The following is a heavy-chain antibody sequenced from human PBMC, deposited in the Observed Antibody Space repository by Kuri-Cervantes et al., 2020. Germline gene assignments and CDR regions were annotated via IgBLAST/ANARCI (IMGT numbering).Heavy chain of an antibody. V-gene: IGHV3-9*01. Sequence: SLKISCAASGFNFNDYAMHWVRQVPGYGLEWVSGITWNSGSIDYADSVKGRFTISRDNAKKSLFLQMNSLRVEDTASYYCAKGFAGSSGSIDFWGQGSLVTVSS. CDR2: ITWNSGSI. CDR1: GFNFNDYA. CDR3: AKGFAGSSGSIDF. J-gene: IGHJ4*02. D-gene: IGHD1-26*01.